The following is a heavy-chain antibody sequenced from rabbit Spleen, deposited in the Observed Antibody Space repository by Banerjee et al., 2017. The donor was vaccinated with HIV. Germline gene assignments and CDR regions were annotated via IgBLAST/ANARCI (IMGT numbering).Heavy chain of an antibody. CDR1: GFDFSSYY. CDR2: IDIGSSGFT. D-gene: IGHD8-1*01. V-gene: IGHV1S45*01. J-gene: IGHJ6*01. CDR3: ARDSGSSFSSYGMDL. Sequence: QEQLVESGGGLVQPGGTLTLTCTASGFDFSSYYMCWVRQTPGKGLEWIACIDIGSSGFTYFASWAKGRFTISKTSSTTVTLQMTSLTAADTATYFCARDSGSSFSSYGMDLWGPGTLVTVS.